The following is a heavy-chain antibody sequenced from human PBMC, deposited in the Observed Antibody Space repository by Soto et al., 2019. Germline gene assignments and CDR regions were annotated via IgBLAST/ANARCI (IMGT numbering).Heavy chain of an antibody. D-gene: IGHD5-12*01. CDR3: ATGPLSGYGFDY. J-gene: IGHJ4*02. CDR2: INPSGGST. CDR1: GYTFTSYY. Sequence: ASVKVSCKASGYTFTSYYMHWVRQAPGQGLEWMGIINPSGGSTSYAQKFQGRVTMTKDTSTSTVYMELSSLRSEDTAVYCCATGPLSGYGFDYWGQGTLVTVSS. V-gene: IGHV1-46*01.